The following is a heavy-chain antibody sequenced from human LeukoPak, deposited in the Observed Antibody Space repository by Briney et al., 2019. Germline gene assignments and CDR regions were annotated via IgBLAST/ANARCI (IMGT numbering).Heavy chain of an antibody. D-gene: IGHD6-6*01. CDR2: IYHSGST. J-gene: IGHJ4*02. CDR3: ARSTQDSSTSFDY. CDR1: GGLLNIYY. V-gene: IGHV4-59*07. Sequence: SDPLSLLCTVSGGLLNIYYWSWLRQPPGKGLEYIGFIYHSGSTNYNPPLKSRVTMSVDKSKNQCSLRLSSVTAADTAIYFCARSTQDSSTSFDYWGPGNPGHRLL.